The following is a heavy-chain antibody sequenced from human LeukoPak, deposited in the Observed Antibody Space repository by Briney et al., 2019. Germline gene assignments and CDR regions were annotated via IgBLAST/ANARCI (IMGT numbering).Heavy chain of an antibody. D-gene: IGHD1-26*01. Sequence: GGSLRLSCAASGFTFSSYSMNWVRQAPGKGLEWVSSISSSSSYIYYADSVKGRFTISRDNAKNSLYLQMNSLRAEDTAVYYCARSGAVGALDAFDIWGQGTMVTVSS. CDR2: ISSSSSYI. V-gene: IGHV3-21*01. CDR3: ARSGAVGALDAFDI. J-gene: IGHJ3*02. CDR1: GFTFSSYS.